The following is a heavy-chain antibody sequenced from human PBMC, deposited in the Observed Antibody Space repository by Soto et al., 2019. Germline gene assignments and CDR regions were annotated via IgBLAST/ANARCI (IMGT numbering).Heavy chain of an antibody. J-gene: IGHJ5*02. CDR2: IWYDGSNK. Sequence: GGSLRLSCAASGFTFSSYGMHWVRQAPGKGLEWVAVIWYDGSNKYYADSVKGRFTISRDNSKNTLYLQMNSLRAEDTAVYYCARDGVRVDILTGYLPNWFDPWGQGTLVTVSS. V-gene: IGHV3-33*01. CDR3: ARDGVRVDILTGYLPNWFDP. D-gene: IGHD3-9*01. CDR1: GFTFSSYG.